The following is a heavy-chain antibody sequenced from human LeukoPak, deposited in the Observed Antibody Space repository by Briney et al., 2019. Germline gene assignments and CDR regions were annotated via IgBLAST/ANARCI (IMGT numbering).Heavy chain of an antibody. CDR1: GGSISPYY. D-gene: IGHD3-10*01. J-gene: IGHJ4*02. CDR2: IFYSGST. V-gene: IGHV4-59*01. Sequence: PSETLSLTCTVSGGSISPYYWSWVRQSPGKGLEWIAYIFYSGSTNYNPSLKSRVTISLDTSKKQFSLRLSSVTAADTAVYYCARERVGDNYADYWGQGILVTVSS. CDR3: ARERVGDNYADY.